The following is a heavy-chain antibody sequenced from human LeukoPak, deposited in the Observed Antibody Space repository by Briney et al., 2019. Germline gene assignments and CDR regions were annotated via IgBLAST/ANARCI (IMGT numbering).Heavy chain of an antibody. CDR1: GFTFSSYG. J-gene: IGHJ6*04. CDR2: ISYDGSNK. V-gene: IGHV3-30*18. D-gene: IGHD1-1*01. Sequence: PGGSLRLSCAASGFTFSSYGMHWVRQAPGKGLEWVAVISYDGSNKYYADSVKGRFTISRDNSKNTLYLQMNSLRAEDTAVYYCAKGDWNDENYYYYGMDVWGKGTTVTVSS. CDR3: AKGDWNDENYYYYGMDV.